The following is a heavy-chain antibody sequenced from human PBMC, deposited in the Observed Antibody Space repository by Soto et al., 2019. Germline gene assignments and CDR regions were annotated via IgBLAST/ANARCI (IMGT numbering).Heavy chain of an antibody. V-gene: IGHV3-23*01. CDR2: ISGSSGST. Sequence: PGGSLRLSCAASGFTFSNAWMNWVRQAPGKGLEWVSAISGSSGSTYYADSVKGRFTISRDNSKNTLYLQMNILRAEDTAVYYCANLRDLPMYYYDSSGYYRPPLLGIWGQGTMVTVSS. CDR1: GFTFSNAW. J-gene: IGHJ3*02. D-gene: IGHD3-22*01. CDR3: ANLRDLPMYYYDSSGYYRPPLLGI.